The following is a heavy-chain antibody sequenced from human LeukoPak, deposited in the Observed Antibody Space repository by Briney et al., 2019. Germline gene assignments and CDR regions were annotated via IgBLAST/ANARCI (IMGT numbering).Heavy chain of an antibody. CDR2: INSDGSST. CDR3: AREWSGFGELPDY. J-gene: IGHJ4*02. D-gene: IGHD3-10*01. V-gene: IGHV3-74*01. CDR1: GFTFSSHW. Sequence: GGSLRLSCAASGFTFSSHWMHWVRHAPGKGLVWVSRINSDGSSTSYADSVKGRFTISRDNAKNTLYLQMNSLRVEDTAVYYCAREWSGFGELPDYWGQGTLVTVSS.